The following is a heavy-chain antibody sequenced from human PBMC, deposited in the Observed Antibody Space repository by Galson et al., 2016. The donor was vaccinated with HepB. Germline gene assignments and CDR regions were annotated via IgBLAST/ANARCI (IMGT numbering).Heavy chain of an antibody. J-gene: IGHJ3*02. CDR3: ASHDYWNDNHDSFDI. Sequence: LSLTCTVSGGSISGHYWSWIRQPPGKGLEWIGFISLRGSGSTSYNPSLTSRVTISGDTSKNQISLRLRPVIAADTAVYYCASHDYWNDNHDSFDIWGQGTRVTVSS. V-gene: IGHV4-59*11. CDR2: ISLRGSGST. D-gene: IGHD3/OR15-3a*01. CDR1: GGSISGHY.